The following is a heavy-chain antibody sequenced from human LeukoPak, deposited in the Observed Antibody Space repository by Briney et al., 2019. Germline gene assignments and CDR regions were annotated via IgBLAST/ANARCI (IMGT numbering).Heavy chain of an antibody. CDR1: GFTFSSYA. J-gene: IGHJ6*02. CDR3: ARAYLKWFGELFSSPAPKPYYYYGMDV. V-gene: IGHV3-30-3*01. Sequence: GGSLRLSCAASGFTFSSYAMHWVRQAPGKGLEWVAVISYDGSNKYYADSVKGRFTISRDNSKNTLYLQMNSLRAEDTAVYYCARAYLKWFGELFSSPAPKPYYYYGMDVWGQGTTVTVSS. D-gene: IGHD3-10*01. CDR2: ISYDGSNK.